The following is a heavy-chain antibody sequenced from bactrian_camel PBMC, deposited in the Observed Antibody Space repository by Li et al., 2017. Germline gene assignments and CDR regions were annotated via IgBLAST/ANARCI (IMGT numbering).Heavy chain of an antibody. J-gene: IGHJ4*01. Sequence: QVQLVESGGGSVQAGGSLRLSCAASGFTFSGYWMYWVRQTPAKGLEWVSGVASNGGSTEYADSIVGRFTISRDNAKNMVYLHMTSLRPEDTAVYYCAAATTSGEPVAYGPWVEAYWGQGTQVTVS. CDR2: VASNGGST. V-gene: IGHV3S25*01. D-gene: IGHD4*01. CDR3: AAATTSGEPVAYGPWVEAY. CDR1: GFTFSGYW.